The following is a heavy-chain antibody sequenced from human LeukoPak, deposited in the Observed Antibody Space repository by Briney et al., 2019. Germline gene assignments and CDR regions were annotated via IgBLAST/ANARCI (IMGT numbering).Heavy chain of an antibody. CDR2: IIPIFGTA. V-gene: IGHV1-69*06. D-gene: IGHD6-19*01. CDR1: GGTFSSYA. J-gene: IGHJ3*02. CDR3: ARDSSQRFRMQWLGVTSLAFDI. Sequence: GASVKVSCKASGGTFSSYAISWVRQAPGQGLEWMGGIIPIFGTANYAQKFRGRVTITADKSTRTAYMELSSLRSDDTAVYYCARDSSQRFRMQWLGVTSLAFDIWGQGTMVTVSS.